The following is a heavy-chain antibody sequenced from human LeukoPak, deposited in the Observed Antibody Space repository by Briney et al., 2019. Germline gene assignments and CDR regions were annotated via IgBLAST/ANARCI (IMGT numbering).Heavy chain of an antibody. CDR2: IHYSGST. V-gene: IGHV4-59*01. CDR1: GGSITNYY. CDR3: ARGKEVITMLRGLKPGYYFDY. Sequence: SETLSLTCTVSGGSITNYYWSWIRQPPGKGLEWIGYIHYSGSTKYKSSLKSRVTISVDTSKNQFSLKLNSVTAADTAVHYCARGKEVITMLRGLKPGYYFDYWGQGTLVTVSS. D-gene: IGHD3-10*01. J-gene: IGHJ4*02.